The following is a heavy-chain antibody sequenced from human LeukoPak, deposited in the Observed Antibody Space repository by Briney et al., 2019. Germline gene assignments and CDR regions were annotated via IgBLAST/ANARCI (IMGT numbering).Heavy chain of an antibody. D-gene: IGHD3-10*01. CDR2: INPNSGGT. V-gene: IGHV1-2*04. Sequence: ASVKVSCKASGYTFTGYYMHWVRQAPGQGLEWMGWINPNSGGTNYAQKFQGWVTMTRDTSISTAYMELSRLRSDDTAVYCCARVSTGGYGSVIDAFDIWGQGTMVTVSS. CDR1: GYTFTGYY. J-gene: IGHJ3*02. CDR3: ARVSTGGYGSVIDAFDI.